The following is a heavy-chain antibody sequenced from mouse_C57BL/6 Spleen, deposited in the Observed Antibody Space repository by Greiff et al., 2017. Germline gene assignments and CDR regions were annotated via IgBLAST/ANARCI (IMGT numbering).Heavy chain of an antibody. V-gene: IGHV7-1*01. Sequence: EVKVVESGGGLVQSGRSLRLSCATSGFTFSDFYMEWVRQAPGKGLEWIAASRNKANDYTTEYSASVKGRFIVSRDTSQSILYLQMNALRAEDTAIYYCARDGVGGAMDYWGQGTSVTVSS. CDR2: SRNKANDYTT. CDR1: GFTFSDFY. CDR3: ARDGVGGAMDY. J-gene: IGHJ4*01.